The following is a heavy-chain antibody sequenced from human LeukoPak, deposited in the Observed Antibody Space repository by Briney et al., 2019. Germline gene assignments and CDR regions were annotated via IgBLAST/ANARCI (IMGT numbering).Heavy chain of an antibody. CDR2: ISGSGGST. V-gene: IGHV3-23*01. CDR1: GFTFSSYA. Sequence: PGGSLRLSCAASGFTFSSYAMSWVRQAPGKGLEWVSAISGSGGSTYYADSVKGRFTISRDNSKNTLYLQMNSLRAEDTAVYYCAKVAPREWELPVVGYYYGMDVWGQGTTVTVSS. J-gene: IGHJ6*02. CDR3: AKVAPREWELPVVGYYYGMDV. D-gene: IGHD1-26*01.